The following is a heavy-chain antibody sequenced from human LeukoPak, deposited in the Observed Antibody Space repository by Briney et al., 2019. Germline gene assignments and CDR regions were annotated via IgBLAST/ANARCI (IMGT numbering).Heavy chain of an antibody. D-gene: IGHD3-9*01. CDR2: INPNSGGT. CDR3: ARSRGRRYYDILTGYPPLACAGCFMDV. Sequence: ASVKVSCKASGYTFTGYYMHWVRQAPGQGLEWMGWINPNSGGTNYAQKFQGRVTMTRDTSISTAYMELSRLRSDDTAVYYCARSRGRRYYDILTGYPPLACAGCFMDVWGKGTTVTISS. J-gene: IGHJ6*03. CDR1: GYTFTGYY. V-gene: IGHV1-2*02.